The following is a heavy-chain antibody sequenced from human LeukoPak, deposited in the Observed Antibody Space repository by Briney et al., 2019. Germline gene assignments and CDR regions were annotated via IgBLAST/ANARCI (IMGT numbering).Heavy chain of an antibody. V-gene: IGHV3-7*01. CDR2: INQNGSEE. D-gene: IGHD5-12*01. CDR1: GFTLSNYS. Sequence: GGSLRLSCAASGFTLSNYSMSWVRQAPGKGLEWVAHINQNGSEEHYMDSVKARFIISRDNAKNSLSLQMDSLRAEDTAVYYCVRDGGVSGYDLLDYWGQGTLVTVSS. CDR3: VRDGGVSGYDLLDY. J-gene: IGHJ4*02.